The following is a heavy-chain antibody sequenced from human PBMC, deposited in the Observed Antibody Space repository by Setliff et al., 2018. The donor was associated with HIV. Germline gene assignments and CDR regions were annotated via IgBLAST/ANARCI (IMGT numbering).Heavy chain of an antibody. Sequence: PGGSLRLSCVASGFIFSSYGMHWVRQAPGKGLEWVAYISYDGSSKYYADSVKGRFTISRDKSKSTLYLQMNSLRVEDTAVYYCARVWAMQQLVPGYWGQGTLVTVSS. CDR2: ISYDGSSK. CDR1: GFIFSSYG. D-gene: IGHD6-6*01. V-gene: IGHV3-30*06. CDR3: ARVWAMQQLVPGY. J-gene: IGHJ4*02.